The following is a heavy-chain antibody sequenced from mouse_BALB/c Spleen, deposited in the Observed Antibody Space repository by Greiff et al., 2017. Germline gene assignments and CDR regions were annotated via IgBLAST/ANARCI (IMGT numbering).Heavy chain of an antibody. J-gene: IGHJ3*01. CDR2: IYPGNSDT. CDR3: TPPFYYDYDVRFAY. V-gene: IGHV1-5*01. CDR1: GYTFTSYW. D-gene: IGHD2-4*01. Sequence: VQLQQSGTVLARPGASVKMSCKASGYTFTSYWMHWVKQRPGQGLEWIGAIYPGNSDTSYNQKFKGKAKLTAVTSTSTAYMELSSLTNEDSAVYYCTPPFYYDYDVRFAYWGQGTLVTVSA.